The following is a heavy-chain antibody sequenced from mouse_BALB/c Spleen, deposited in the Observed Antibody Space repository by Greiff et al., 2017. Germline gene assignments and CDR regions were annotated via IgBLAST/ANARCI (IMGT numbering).Heavy chain of an antibody. CDR1: GYTFTSYY. J-gene: IGHJ3*01. D-gene: IGHD2-1*01. Sequence: QVQLQQSGPELVKPGASVRISCKASGYTFTSYYIHWVKQRPGQGLEWIGWIYPGNVNTKYNEKFKGKATLTADKSSSTAYMQLSSLTSEDSAVYFCARGDGNSLAYWGQGTLVTVSA. CDR3: ARGDGNSLAY. V-gene: IGHV1S56*01. CDR2: IYPGNVNT.